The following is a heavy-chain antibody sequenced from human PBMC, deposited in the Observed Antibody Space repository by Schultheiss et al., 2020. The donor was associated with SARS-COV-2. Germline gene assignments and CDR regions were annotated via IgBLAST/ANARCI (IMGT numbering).Heavy chain of an antibody. D-gene: IGHD6-6*01. Sequence: GGSLRLSCAASGFTFSSYGMHWVRQAPGKGLEWVANIKQDGSEKYYVDSVKGRFTISRDNAKNSLYLQMNSLRAEDTAVYYCARGDSSYDYWGQGTLVTVSS. V-gene: IGHV3-7*01. J-gene: IGHJ4*02. CDR3: ARGDSSYDY. CDR2: IKQDGSEK. CDR1: GFTFSSYG.